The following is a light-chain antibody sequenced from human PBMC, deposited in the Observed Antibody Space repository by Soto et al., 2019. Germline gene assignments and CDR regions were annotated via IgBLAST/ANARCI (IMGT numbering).Light chain of an antibody. CDR1: SSDVGGYNY. CDR2: DVT. Sequence: QSALTQTASVSGSPGQSITISCTGTSSDVGGYNYVSWYQHHPGKAPKLIIYDVTSRPSGVSIRFSGSKSDNTASLTISGLLPQDEADYHCSSYTTSNTRQIVFGTGTKLTVL. J-gene: IGLJ1*01. CDR3: SSYTTSNTRQIV. V-gene: IGLV2-14*03.